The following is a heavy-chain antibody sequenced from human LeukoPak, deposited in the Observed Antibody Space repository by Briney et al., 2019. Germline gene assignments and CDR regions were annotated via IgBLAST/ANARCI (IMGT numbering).Heavy chain of an antibody. Sequence: GGSLRLSCAASGFTFSDYYMSWIRQAPGKGLEWVSYISSSGSTIYYADSVKGRFTISRDNAKNSLYLQMNSLGAEDTAVYYCARARDITIFGVDYFDYWGQGTLVTVSS. CDR1: GFTFSDYY. V-gene: IGHV3-11*01. J-gene: IGHJ4*02. CDR3: ARARDITIFGVDYFDY. CDR2: ISSSGSTI. D-gene: IGHD3-3*01.